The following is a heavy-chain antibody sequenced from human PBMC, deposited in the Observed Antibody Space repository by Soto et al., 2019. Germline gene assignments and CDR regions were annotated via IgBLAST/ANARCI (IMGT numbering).Heavy chain of an antibody. D-gene: IGHD3-22*01. Sequence: PGGSLRLSCAVSGFTFSDYYMSWVRQAPGKGLEWVSYITGTSNDAHYADSVKGRFTIPRDNAKNSLYLQMNSLRAEDTAVYYCARSGYYSPLDHWGQGTLVTVSS. CDR3: ARSGYYSPLDH. V-gene: IGHV3-11*06. J-gene: IGHJ4*02. CDR2: ITGTSNDA. CDR1: GFTFSDYY.